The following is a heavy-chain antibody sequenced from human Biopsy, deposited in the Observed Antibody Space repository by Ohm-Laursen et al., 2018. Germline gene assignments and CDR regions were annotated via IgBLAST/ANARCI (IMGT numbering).Heavy chain of an antibody. CDR3: ARDRGYYSDRTVPGYFDL. CDR1: GESFSGYY. D-gene: IGHD3-22*01. CDR2: INHSGST. V-gene: IGHV4-34*01. J-gene: IGHJ2*01. Sequence: PSQTLSLTCAVYGESFSGYYWTWIRQPPGKGLEWIGEINHSGSTDYNPSLKSRVTISVDTSKNHFSLRLRSVTPADTAIYYCARDRGYYSDRTVPGYFDLWGRGTLVTVSS.